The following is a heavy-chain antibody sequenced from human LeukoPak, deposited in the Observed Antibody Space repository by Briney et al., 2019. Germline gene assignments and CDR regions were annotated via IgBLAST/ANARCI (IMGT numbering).Heavy chain of an antibody. CDR2: INPNSGGT. J-gene: IGHJ4*02. D-gene: IGHD3-22*01. CDR1: GYTFTGYY. Sequence: ASVKVSCKASGYTFTGYYMHWVRQAPGQGLEWMGWINPNSGGTNYAQKFQGRVTMTRDTSISTAYMELSRLRSDDTAVYFCARARGYYDSSGYDLGGDYWGQGTLVTVSS. CDR3: ARARGYYDSSGYDLGGDY. V-gene: IGHV1-2*02.